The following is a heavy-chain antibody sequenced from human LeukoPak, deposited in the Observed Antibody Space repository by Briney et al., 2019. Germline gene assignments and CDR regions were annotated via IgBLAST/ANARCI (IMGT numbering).Heavy chain of an antibody. CDR3: ASNHKALYYYYYMDV. CDR1: GFTFSSYG. CDR2: ISSSSSTI. V-gene: IGHV3-48*01. Sequence: PGGSLRLSCAASGFTFSSYGMHWVRQAPGKGLEWVSYISSSSSTIYYADSVKGRFTISRDNAKNSLYLQMNSLRAEDTAMYYCASNHKALYYYYYMDVWGKGTTVTVSS. J-gene: IGHJ6*03. D-gene: IGHD1-14*01.